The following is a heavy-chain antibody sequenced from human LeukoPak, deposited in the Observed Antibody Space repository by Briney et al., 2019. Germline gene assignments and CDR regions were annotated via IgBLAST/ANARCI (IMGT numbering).Heavy chain of an antibody. J-gene: IGHJ4*02. CDR3: AREVDGYNTNYYFDY. CDR2: IIPIFGTA. D-gene: IGHD5-24*01. V-gene: IGHV1-69*06. Sequence: SVKVSCKASGYTFTGYYMHWVRQTPGQGLEWMGGIIPIFGTANYAQKFQSRVTITADKSTSTAYMELSSLRSEDTAVYYCAREVDGYNTNYYFDYWGQGTLVTVSS. CDR1: GYTFTGYY.